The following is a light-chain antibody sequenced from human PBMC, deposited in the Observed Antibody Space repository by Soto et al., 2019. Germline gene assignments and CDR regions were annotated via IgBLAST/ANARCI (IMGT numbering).Light chain of an antibody. Sequence: EIVLTQSPGTLSLSQGQRATLSCRASQRLSASDIAWYQQKPGQAPKFLIYGVSSRATGIPDRFSGSGSGTDFTLTISRLEPEDFAVYHCQQYGSSPLTFGGGTKVDVK. CDR3: QQYGSSPLT. CDR2: GVS. J-gene: IGKJ4*01. V-gene: IGKV3-20*01. CDR1: QRLSASD.